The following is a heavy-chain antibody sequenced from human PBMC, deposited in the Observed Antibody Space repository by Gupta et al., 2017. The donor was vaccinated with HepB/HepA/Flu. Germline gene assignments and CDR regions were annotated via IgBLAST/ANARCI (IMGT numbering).Heavy chain of an antibody. J-gene: IGHJ4*02. Sequence: EVQLVASGGGLVQPGGSLKLSCAASGFTFSGSAMHWVRQASGKGLEWVGRIRTKPNSYATAHAASVKGRFTISRDDSKNTAYLQMNSLKTEDTAVYYCTRQGLLDCTNGVCYSDYWGQGTLVTVSS. CDR3: TRQGLLDCTNGVCYSDY. D-gene: IGHD2-8*01. V-gene: IGHV3-73*02. CDR1: GFTFSGSA. CDR2: IRTKPNSYAT.